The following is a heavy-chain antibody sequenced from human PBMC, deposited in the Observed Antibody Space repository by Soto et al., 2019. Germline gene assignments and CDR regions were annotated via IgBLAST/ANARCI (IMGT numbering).Heavy chain of an antibody. D-gene: IGHD6-6*01. Sequence: QITLKESGPTLVKPTQTLTLTCTFSGFSLSTSGVGVGWIRQPPGKALEWLALIYWDDDERYRPSLQSRLTITKDTSINRVVLTMTHMDPVDTATYYCARSVEALPVRGALDFWGQGALVTVSS. CDR2: IYWDDDE. J-gene: IGHJ4*02. CDR1: GFSLSTSGVG. V-gene: IGHV2-5*02. CDR3: ARSVEALPVRGALDF.